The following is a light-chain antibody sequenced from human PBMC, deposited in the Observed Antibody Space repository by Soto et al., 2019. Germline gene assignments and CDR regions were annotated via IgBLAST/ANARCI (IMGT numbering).Light chain of an antibody. V-gene: IGLV2-23*01. CDR2: EGS. J-gene: IGLJ2*01. CDR3: CSYAGSSTV. Sequence: QSALTQPASVSGSPGQSITISCTGTSSDVGSYNLVSWYQQHPGKAPKLMIYEGSKRPSGVSNRFSGSKSGNTASLTISGLQAEEEDDYYCCSYAGSSTVFGGGTKVTVL. CDR1: SSDVGSYNL.